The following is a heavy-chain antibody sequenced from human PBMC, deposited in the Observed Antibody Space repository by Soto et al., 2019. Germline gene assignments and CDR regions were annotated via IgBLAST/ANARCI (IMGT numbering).Heavy chain of an antibody. D-gene: IGHD6-13*01. CDR2: IRGSGDST. V-gene: IGHV3-23*01. CDR1: GFTFSSFA. CDR3: ARLLGSPSSPFDS. J-gene: IGHJ4*02. Sequence: PGGSLRLSCAASGFTFSSFAMNWVRQAPGKGLEWVSSIRGSGDSTYYADSVKGRFTISRDNSKNALHLQMNSLRAEDTAEYYCARLLGSPSSPFDSWGQGTLVTVSS.